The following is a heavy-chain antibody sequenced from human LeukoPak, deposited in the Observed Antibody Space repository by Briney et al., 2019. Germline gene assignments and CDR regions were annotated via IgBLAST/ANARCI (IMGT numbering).Heavy chain of an antibody. Sequence: ASVKVSCKASGYTFTSYALHWVRQAPGQRLEWXXWINAGNGNTKYSQKFQGRVTITRDTSASTAYMELSSLRSEDTAVYYCARESVAVARENWFDPWGQGTLVTVSS. CDR3: ARESVAVARENWFDP. J-gene: IGHJ5*02. CDR2: INAGNGNT. CDR1: GYTFTSYA. V-gene: IGHV1-3*01. D-gene: IGHD6-19*01.